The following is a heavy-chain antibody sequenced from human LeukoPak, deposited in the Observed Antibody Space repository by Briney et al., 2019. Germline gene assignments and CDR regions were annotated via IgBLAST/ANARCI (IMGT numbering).Heavy chain of an antibody. Sequence: SQTLSLTCTVSGCSISSGGYYWTWIRQHPGKGLEWIGYIYYSGSTYYNPSLKSRVTISVDTSKNQFSLKLSSVTAADTAVYYCASSYDSSGYYFDYWSQGTLVTVSS. J-gene: IGHJ4*02. CDR3: ASSYDSSGYYFDY. D-gene: IGHD3-22*01. CDR2: IYYSGST. V-gene: IGHV4-31*03. CDR1: GCSISSGGYY.